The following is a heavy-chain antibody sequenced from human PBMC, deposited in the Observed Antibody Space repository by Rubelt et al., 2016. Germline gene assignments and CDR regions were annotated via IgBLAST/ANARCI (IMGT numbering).Heavy chain of an antibody. D-gene: IGHD1-1*01. CDR2: SRNKANSYTT. Sequence: EVQLVESGGGLVQPGGSLRLSCAASGFTFSDHYMDWVRQAPGKGLEWVGRSRNKANSYTTEYAPSVKGRFTISRDDSKRINYLQMNSLKTEDTAVYCCTRGGAGPTPVDYWGQGTLVTVSS. J-gene: IGHJ4*02. V-gene: IGHV3-72*01. CDR3: TRGGAGPTPVDY. CDR1: GFTFSDHY.